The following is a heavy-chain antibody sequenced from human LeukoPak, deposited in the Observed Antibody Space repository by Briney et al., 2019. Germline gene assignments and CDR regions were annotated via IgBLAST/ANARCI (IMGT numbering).Heavy chain of an antibody. V-gene: IGHV3-23*01. CDR1: GFTFSSYA. J-gene: IGHJ5*02. Sequence: GGSLRLSCAASGFTFSSYAMSWVRQAPGKGLEWVSAISSSGGSTYYADSVKGRFTISRDNSKNTLFLQMNRLRAEDTAVYYCAKDQEIVVVIKGNWFDPWGQGTLVTVSS. D-gene: IGHD3-22*01. CDR2: ISSSGGST. CDR3: AKDQEIVVVIKGNWFDP.